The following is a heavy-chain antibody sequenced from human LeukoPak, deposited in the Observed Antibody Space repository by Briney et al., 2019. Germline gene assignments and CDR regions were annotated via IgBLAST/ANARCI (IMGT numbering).Heavy chain of an antibody. CDR2: ISNTGSPI. Sequence: GGSLRLSCVVSGFTFRNEEMNWVRQAPGKGLEWIAYISNTGSPIHYRDSVKGRFTISRDNAQSSLFLQMNSLSPDDTAIYYCARGGNYAPFDYWGQGALVAVSS. D-gene: IGHD1-26*01. CDR1: GFTFRNEE. CDR3: ARGGNYAPFDY. J-gene: IGHJ4*02. V-gene: IGHV3-48*03.